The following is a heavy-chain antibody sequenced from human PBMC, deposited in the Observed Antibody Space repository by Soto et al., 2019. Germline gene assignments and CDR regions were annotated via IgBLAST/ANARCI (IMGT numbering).Heavy chain of an antibody. CDR1: GYTFSSHG. J-gene: IGHJ5*02. CDR3: ARQLGYWRSGTCQRERFDP. CDR2: VSGDNGNT. D-gene: IGHD1-26*01. Sequence: QVQLVQSGAEVKKPGTSVKVSCTASGYTFSSHGISWVRQAPGQGLQWIGWVSGDNGNTNYAQSLQGRVTMTTDTSTNTGPMELRSLRSDDTAVYYCARQLGYWRSGTCQRERFDPWGQGTLVIVSS. V-gene: IGHV1-18*01.